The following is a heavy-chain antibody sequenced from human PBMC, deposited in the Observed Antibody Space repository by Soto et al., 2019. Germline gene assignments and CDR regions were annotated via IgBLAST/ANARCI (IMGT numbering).Heavy chain of an antibody. V-gene: IGHV3-23*01. CDR1: GFPSSIYA. J-gene: IGHJ2*01. Sequence: GGSLRLSCAAFGFPSSIYALNWVRQAPGKGPEWVSTISESGHHTHYADSVKGRFTISRDKSKNTLSLQMNSLRVDDTAIYYCTKSDGCGGGACYTGTYYYFDVWGRGTLVTVSS. D-gene: IGHD3-16*02. CDR2: ISESGHHT. CDR3: TKSDGCGGGACYTGTYYYFDV.